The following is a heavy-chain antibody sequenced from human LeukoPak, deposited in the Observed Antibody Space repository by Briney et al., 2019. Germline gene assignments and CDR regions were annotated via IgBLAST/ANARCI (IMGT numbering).Heavy chain of an antibody. J-gene: IGHJ5*02. Sequence: TLSLTCTVSGGSISSYYWSWIRQPPGKALEWLALIYWNDDKRYSPSLKSRLTITKDTSKNQVVLTMTNMDPVDTATYYCARQIGQYSSSRFDPWGQGTLVTVSS. D-gene: IGHD6-13*01. CDR1: GGSISSYYW. CDR2: IYWNDDK. V-gene: IGHV2-5*01. CDR3: ARQIGQYSSSRFDP.